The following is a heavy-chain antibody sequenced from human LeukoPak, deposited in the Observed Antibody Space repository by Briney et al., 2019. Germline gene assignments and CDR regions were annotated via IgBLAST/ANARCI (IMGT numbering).Heavy chain of an antibody. CDR3: AKIATQWELVLSWYFYF. Sequence: PGGSLKLSCAASGFTFNSYGMLGVRQAPGKGLEWVAVTSYDGSDKHHADPVKGRFTIARDNSKNTLYLQMNSLRTEDTAVYYCAKIATQWELVLSWYFYFWGRGTLVTVSS. D-gene: IGHD1-26*01. J-gene: IGHJ2*01. CDR2: TSYDGSDK. V-gene: IGHV3-30*18. CDR1: GFTFNSYG.